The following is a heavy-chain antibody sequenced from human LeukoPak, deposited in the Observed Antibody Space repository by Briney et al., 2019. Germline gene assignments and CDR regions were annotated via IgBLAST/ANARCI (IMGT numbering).Heavy chain of an antibody. D-gene: IGHD6-6*01. CDR1: GFTFSSYS. CDR3: ARDWDEGSSPGSYYYYMDV. V-gene: IGHV3-21*01. CDR2: ISSSSSYI. J-gene: IGHJ6*03. Sequence: GGSLRLSCAASGFTFSSYSMNWVRQAPGKGLEWVSSISSSSSYIYYADSVKGRFTISRDNAKNSLYLQMNSLRAEGTAVYYCARDWDEGSSPGSYYYYMDVWGKGTTVTVSS.